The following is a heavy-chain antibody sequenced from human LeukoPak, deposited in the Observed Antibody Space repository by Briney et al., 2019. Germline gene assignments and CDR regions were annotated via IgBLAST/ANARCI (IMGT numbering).Heavy chain of an antibody. CDR1: GFTFSTHS. CDR3: ADYGDYGAIDY. Sequence: GGSLRLSCAVSGFTFSTHSMNWVRQAPGKGLEWVSYISSGSTTIHYADSVKGRFTISRDNAKNSLYLQMNSLRAEDTAVYYCADYGDYGAIDYWGQGTLVTVSS. V-gene: IGHV3-48*01. D-gene: IGHD4-17*01. CDR2: ISSGSTTI. J-gene: IGHJ4*02.